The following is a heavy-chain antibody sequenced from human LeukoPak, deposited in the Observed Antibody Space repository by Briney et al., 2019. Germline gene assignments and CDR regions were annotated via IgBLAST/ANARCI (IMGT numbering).Heavy chain of an antibody. V-gene: IGHV3-9*01. Sequence: QPGGSLRLSCAASGFTFEDHVMHWVRQAPGKGLEWVSSISWSGDRMGYADAVKGRFTISRDNAKNSLFLQMNSLRVEDTALYYCAKDLGGSATTVWGQGTLVTVSS. D-gene: IGHD2-2*01. J-gene: IGHJ4*02. CDR3: AKDLGGSATTV. CDR1: GFTFEDHV. CDR2: ISWSGDRM.